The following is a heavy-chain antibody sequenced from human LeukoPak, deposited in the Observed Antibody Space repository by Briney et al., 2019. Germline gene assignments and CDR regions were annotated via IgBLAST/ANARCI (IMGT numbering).Heavy chain of an antibody. CDR3: ARALYI. CDR1: GFTLSSYE. CDR2: ISSSGYTI. J-gene: IGHJ3*02. Sequence: GGSLRLSCAASGFTLSSYEMNWVRQAPGKGLEWVSYISSSGYTIYYADSVKDRFTISRDNAKNSLYLQMNSLRAEDTAVYYCARALYIWGQGTMVTVSS. V-gene: IGHV3-48*03.